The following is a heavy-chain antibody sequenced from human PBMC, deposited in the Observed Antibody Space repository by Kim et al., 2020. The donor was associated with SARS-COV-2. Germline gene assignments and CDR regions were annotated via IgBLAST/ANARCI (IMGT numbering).Heavy chain of an antibody. V-gene: IGHV4-31*03. J-gene: IGHJ6*02. CDR3: ARDQVGRGGVFGMDV. CDR1: GDSISGSSSSGDYY. D-gene: IGHD1-26*01. CDR2: VFYSGAT. Sequence: SETLSLTCNVSGDSISGSSSSGDYYWTWVRQHPGKGLEWIGYVFYSGATYYNPSLKGRVTISVDTSKNQFSLRLNSVTAADTAVYYCARDQVGRGGVFGMDVWGHGTTVTVCS.